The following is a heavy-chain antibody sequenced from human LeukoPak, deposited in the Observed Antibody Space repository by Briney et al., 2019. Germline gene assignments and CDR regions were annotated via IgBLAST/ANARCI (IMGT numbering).Heavy chain of an antibody. CDR3: ARDASHDFWSGYPAPPYYYYGMDV. CDR1: GFTFSSYT. Sequence: PGGSLRLSCAASGFTFSSYTMSWVRQAPGKGLEWVSTITTSDGNTYYADSVKGRFTVSRDNSKNTLFLQMNSLRAEDTAVYYCARDASHDFWSGYPAPPYYYYGMDVWGQGTTVTVSS. J-gene: IGHJ6*02. CDR2: ITTSDGNT. V-gene: IGHV3-23*01. D-gene: IGHD3-3*01.